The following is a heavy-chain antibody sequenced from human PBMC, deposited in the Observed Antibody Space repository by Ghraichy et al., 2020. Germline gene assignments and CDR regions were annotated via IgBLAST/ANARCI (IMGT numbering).Heavy chain of an antibody. CDR1: GFTFSSYW. CDR3: ARDVLYYYGTVSGGMDV. V-gene: IGHV3-7*01. D-gene: IGHD3-10*01. Sequence: GSLRLSCAASGFTFSSYWMSWVRQAPGKGLEWVANIKQDGSEKYYVDSVKGRFTISRDNAKNSLYLQMDSLRAEDTAVYYCARDVLYYYGTVSGGMDVWGQGTTVTVSS. J-gene: IGHJ6*02. CDR2: IKQDGSEK.